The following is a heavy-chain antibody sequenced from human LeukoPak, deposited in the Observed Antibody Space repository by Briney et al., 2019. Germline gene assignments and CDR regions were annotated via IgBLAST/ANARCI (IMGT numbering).Heavy chain of an antibody. V-gene: IGHV3-48*03. Sequence: AGGSLRLSCAASGFTFSSYEMNWVRQAPGKGLEWVSYISSSGRSIYYADSVKGRFTISRDNAKKSLYLQMNSLRAEDTAIYYCAKNGDRGAYCTGGTCYPYFYYYMDVWGKGTTVTI. CDR2: ISSSGRSI. D-gene: IGHD2-15*01. J-gene: IGHJ6*03. CDR3: AKNGDRGAYCTGGTCYPYFYYYMDV. CDR1: GFTFSSYE.